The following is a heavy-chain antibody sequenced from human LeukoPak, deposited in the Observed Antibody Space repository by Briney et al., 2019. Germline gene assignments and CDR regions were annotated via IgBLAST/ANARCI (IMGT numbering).Heavy chain of an antibody. D-gene: IGHD7-27*01. V-gene: IGHV3-7*01. CDR2: IKQDASDI. CDR1: GFTFSNYW. Sequence: GGSLRLTCAASGFTFSNYWMSWVRQAPGKGLEWVANIKQDASDINYVDSVKGRFTISRDNAKNSLYLQMSSLRAEDTAVYYCARDILGALDYWGQGTLVTVSS. J-gene: IGHJ4*02. CDR3: ARDILGALDY.